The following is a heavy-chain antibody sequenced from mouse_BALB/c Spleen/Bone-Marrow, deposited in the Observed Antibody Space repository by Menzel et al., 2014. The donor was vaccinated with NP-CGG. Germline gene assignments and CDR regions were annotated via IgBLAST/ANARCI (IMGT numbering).Heavy chain of an antibody. D-gene: IGHD2-14*01. CDR3: ARSGYGDY. V-gene: IGHV1S135*01. CDR1: GYAFTSYN. J-gene: IGHJ2*01. CDR2: FDPYNGGT. Sequence: VQLQQSGPELVKPGTSVKVSCKASGYAFTSYNIYWAKQSHGKSLEWIGYFDPYNGGTDYNQKFKGKATLTVDKSSSTAYMHLNSLTSEDSAVYYCARSGYGDYWGQGTTLTVSS.